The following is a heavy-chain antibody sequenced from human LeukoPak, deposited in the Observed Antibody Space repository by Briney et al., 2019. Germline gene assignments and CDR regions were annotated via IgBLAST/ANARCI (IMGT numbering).Heavy chain of an antibody. Sequence: GGSLRLSCAASGFTFSSYGMNWVRQAPGKGLEWVSYISSSGSTIYYADSVKGRFTISRDNAKNSLYLQMNSLRAEDTAVYYCARDVWVAVADYYYYYGMDVWGQGTTVTVSS. CDR3: ARDVWVAVADYYYYYGMDV. CDR2: ISSSGSTI. CDR1: GFTFSSYG. J-gene: IGHJ6*02. D-gene: IGHD6-19*01. V-gene: IGHV3-48*03.